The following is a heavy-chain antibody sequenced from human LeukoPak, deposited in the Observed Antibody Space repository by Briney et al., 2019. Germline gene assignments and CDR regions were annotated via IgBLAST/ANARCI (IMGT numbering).Heavy chain of an antibody. J-gene: IGHJ4*02. V-gene: IGHV1-46*01. Sequence: ASVKVSCKASGYTFTSYYMHWVRQAPGQGLECRAIINPSGGSTSYAQKFRGGATMTRDTSPSTVCMELSSMRSEDTAVYYCARDTRPSYDSSGYYYPGDYWGQGTLVTVSS. D-gene: IGHD3-22*01. CDR3: ARDTRPSYDSSGYYYPGDY. CDR2: INPSGGST. CDR1: GYTFTSYY.